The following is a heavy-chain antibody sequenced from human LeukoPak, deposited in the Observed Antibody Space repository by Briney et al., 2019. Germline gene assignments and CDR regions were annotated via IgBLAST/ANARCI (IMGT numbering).Heavy chain of an antibody. Sequence: SQTLSLTCTVSGGSISSGSYYWSWIRQPAGKGLEWIVRIYTSGSTNYNPSLKSRVTISVDTSKNQSSLKLSSVTAADTAVYYCARDLSGDHYYYYYYMDVWGKGTTVTVSS. CDR1: GGSISSGSYY. CDR2: IYTSGST. CDR3: ARDLSGDHYYYYYYMDV. D-gene: IGHD7-27*01. V-gene: IGHV4-61*02. J-gene: IGHJ6*03.